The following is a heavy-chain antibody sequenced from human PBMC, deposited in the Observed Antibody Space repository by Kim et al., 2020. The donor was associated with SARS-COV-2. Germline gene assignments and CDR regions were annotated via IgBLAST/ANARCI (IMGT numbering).Heavy chain of an antibody. Sequence: GGSLRLSCAASGFTFSTYTMNWVRQAPGKGLEWVSSISRSSSFIYYADSVKGRFTISRDNAKNSLYLQMNSLRAEDTAVYYCASWSLNDYGGPIDYWGQGGLVTVPS. V-gene: IGHV3-21*01. J-gene: IGHJ4*02. CDR1: GFTFSTYT. CDR3: ASWSLNDYGGPIDY. CDR2: ISRSSSFI. D-gene: IGHD4-17*01.